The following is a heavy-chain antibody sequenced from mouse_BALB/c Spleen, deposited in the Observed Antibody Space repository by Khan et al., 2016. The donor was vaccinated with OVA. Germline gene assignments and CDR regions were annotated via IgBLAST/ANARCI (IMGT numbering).Heavy chain of an antibody. D-gene: IGHD1-1*01. J-gene: IGHJ2*01. CDR2: IDPYNGGT. CDR3: ARTGYYGSSYYFDY. Sequence: VQLQQSGPELVKPGASVKVSCKASGYSFTDYNMFWVKQSHGKSLEWIGYIDPYNGGTSYNQKFKGKATLTVEKSSSPAFMHLSSLTSEDSAVFYCARTGYYGSSYYFDYWGQGTTLTVSS. CDR1: GYSFTDYN. V-gene: IGHV1S135*01.